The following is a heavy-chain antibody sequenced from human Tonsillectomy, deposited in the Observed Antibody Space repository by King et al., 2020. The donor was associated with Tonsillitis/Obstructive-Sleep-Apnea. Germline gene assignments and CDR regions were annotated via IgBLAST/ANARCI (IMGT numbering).Heavy chain of an antibody. V-gene: IGHV3-21*01. CDR3: ARGLSVGPDAFDI. J-gene: IGHJ3*02. Sequence: VQLVESGGGLVKPGGSLRLSCAASGFTFNTYSMNWVRQAPGKGLEWVSSISSRGTYIYYAESLKGRFTISRDNAKNSLSLQMTSLRAEDTAVYYCARGLSVGPDAFDIWGQGKMVTVSS. CDR2: ISSRGTYI. CDR1: GFTFNTYS.